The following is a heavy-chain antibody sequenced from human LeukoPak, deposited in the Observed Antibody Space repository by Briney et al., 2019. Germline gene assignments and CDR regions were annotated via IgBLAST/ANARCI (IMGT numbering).Heavy chain of an antibody. Sequence: ASVKASCKASGYTFTGYYMHWVRQAPGQGLEWMGWINPNSGGTNYAQKFQGRVTMTRDTSISTAYMELSRLRSDDTAVYYCARIPTRRGATERDYWGQGTLVTVSS. V-gene: IGHV1-2*02. CDR2: INPNSGGT. CDR1: GYTFTGYY. D-gene: IGHD1-26*01. J-gene: IGHJ4*02. CDR3: ARIPTRRGATERDY.